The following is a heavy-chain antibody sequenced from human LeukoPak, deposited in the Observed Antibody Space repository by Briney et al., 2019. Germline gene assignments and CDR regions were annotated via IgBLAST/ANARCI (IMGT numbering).Heavy chain of an antibody. Sequence: GGSLRLSCAASGFTFDDYAMHWVRHAPGKGLEWVSGISWNSGSIAYADSVKGRFTISRDTAKNSIYLQMNSLRVEDTAVYYCAKDIVGGGDDYWGQGTLVIVSS. CDR2: ISWNSGSI. D-gene: IGHD2-21*02. CDR3: AKDIVGGGDDY. J-gene: IGHJ4*02. V-gene: IGHV3-9*01. CDR1: GFTFDDYA.